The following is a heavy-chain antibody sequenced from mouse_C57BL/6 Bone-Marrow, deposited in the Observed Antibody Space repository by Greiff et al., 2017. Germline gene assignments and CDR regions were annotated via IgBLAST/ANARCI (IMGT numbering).Heavy chain of an antibody. CDR2: ITHSGET. D-gene: IGHD2-2*01. CDR1: GFPITSGYY. CDR3: AGDGGYPWFAY. V-gene: IGHV12-3*01. J-gene: IGHJ3*01. Sequence: QVQLKESGPGLVKPSQSLFLTCSITGFPITSGYYWIWIRQSPGKPLEWMGYITHSGETFYNPSLQSPISITRETSKNQFFLQLNSVTTEDTAMYYCAGDGGYPWFAYWGQGTLVTVSA.